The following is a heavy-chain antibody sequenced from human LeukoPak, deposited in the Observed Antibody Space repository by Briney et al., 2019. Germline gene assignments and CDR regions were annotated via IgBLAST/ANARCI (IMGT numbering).Heavy chain of an antibody. CDR1: GYTFTSYA. CDR3: ARVNRPGGVIHY. D-gene: IGHD3-16*01. V-gene: IGHV1-3*01. Sequence: ASVKVSCKASGYTFTSYAMHWVRQAPGQRLEWMGWINAGNGNTKYSRKFQGRVTITRDTSASTAYMELSSLRSEDTAVYYCARVNRPGGVIHYWGQGTLVTVSS. J-gene: IGHJ4*02. CDR2: INAGNGNT.